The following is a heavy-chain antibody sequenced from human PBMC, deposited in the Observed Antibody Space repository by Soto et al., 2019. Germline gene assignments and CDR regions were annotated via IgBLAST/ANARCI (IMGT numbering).Heavy chain of an antibody. V-gene: IGHV3-48*01. CDR3: ARDYRVWFDP. Sequence: GGSLRLSCAASGFTFSSYSMNWVRQAPGKGLEWVSYISSSSSTIYYADSVKGRFTISRDNAKNSLYLQMNSLRAEDTAVYYCARDYRVWFDPWGQGTLVTVSS. CDR2: ISSSSSTI. D-gene: IGHD3-16*02. J-gene: IGHJ5*02. CDR1: GFTFSSYS.